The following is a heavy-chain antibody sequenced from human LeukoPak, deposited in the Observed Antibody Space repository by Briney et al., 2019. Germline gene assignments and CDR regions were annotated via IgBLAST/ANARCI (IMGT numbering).Heavy chain of an antibody. CDR2: FLSGGGT. Sequence: GSLILSCAASGVTVGTIYMSWVRQAPRKGRKWVSVFLSGGGTNYSASVRGRSTISREESKNTVFLQMNRLRPEDTALYHCVAASPIYGYYHHHMDVWGKRTTVTVSS. CDR3: VAASPIYGYYHHHMDV. D-gene: IGHD5-18*01. V-gene: IGHV3-53*01. CDR1: GVTVGTIY. J-gene: IGHJ6*03.